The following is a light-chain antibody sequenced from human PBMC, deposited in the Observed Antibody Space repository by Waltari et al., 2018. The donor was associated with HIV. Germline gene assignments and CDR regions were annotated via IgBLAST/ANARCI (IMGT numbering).Light chain of an antibody. CDR1: NSNIGSHF. Sequence: QSVLTQPPSVSAAPRQKVTISCSGSNSNIGSHFVSWYQPFPGRAPQPLISDDDDPPSDIPDRFSGSKSGTSATLDISGLQTGDEADYYCGTWDTILVAVVLGGGTKLTVL. CDR3: GTWDTILVAVV. J-gene: IGLJ2*01. CDR2: DDD. V-gene: IGLV1-51*01.